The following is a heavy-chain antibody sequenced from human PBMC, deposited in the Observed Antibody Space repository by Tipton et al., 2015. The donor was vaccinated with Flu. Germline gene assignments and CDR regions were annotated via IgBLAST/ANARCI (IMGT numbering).Heavy chain of an antibody. CDR2: IRHDGSDK. D-gene: IGHD6-19*01. CDR3: AKDGWDTSGWYPFDY. V-gene: IGHV3-30*02. J-gene: IGHJ4*02. Sequence: SRFTFSGYGMHWVRQAPGKGLEWVAFIRHDGSDKYYADSVKGRFTIARDDSSSALYLLMKSLRPEDTAIYYCAKDGWDTSGWYPFDYWGQGTLVSVSS. CDR1: RFTFSGYG.